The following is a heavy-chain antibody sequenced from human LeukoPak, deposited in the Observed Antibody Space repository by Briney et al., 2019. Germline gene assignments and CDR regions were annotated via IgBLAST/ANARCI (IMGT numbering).Heavy chain of an antibody. CDR1: GYTFTSYY. V-gene: IGHV1-46*01. J-gene: IGHJ5*02. Sequence: ASVKVSCKASGYTFTSYYMHWVRQAHGQGLEWMGIINPSGGSTSYAQKFQGRVTMTRDMSTSKVYMELSRLRSEDTAVYYCARELRAIGFDPWGQGTLVTVSS. CDR3: ARELRAIGFDP. CDR2: INPSGGST.